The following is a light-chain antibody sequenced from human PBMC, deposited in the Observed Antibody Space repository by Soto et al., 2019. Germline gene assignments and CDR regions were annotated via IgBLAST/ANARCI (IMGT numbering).Light chain of an antibody. Sequence: QCVLTQPPSASGTPGQRVTISCSGSSSNIGSNTVNWYQQLPGTAPKLLIYSNNQRPSGVPDRFSGSKSGTSASLAISGLQSEDEADYYCAAWDDSLNAYYVFGTGTKVT. CDR2: SNN. CDR3: AAWDDSLNAYYV. J-gene: IGLJ1*01. CDR1: SSNIGSNT. V-gene: IGLV1-44*01.